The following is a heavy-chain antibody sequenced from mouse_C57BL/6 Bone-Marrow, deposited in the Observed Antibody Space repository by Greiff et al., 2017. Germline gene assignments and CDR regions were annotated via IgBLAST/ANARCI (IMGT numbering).Heavy chain of an antibody. D-gene: IGHD1-1*01. V-gene: IGHV10-1*01. J-gene: IGHJ4*01. CDR2: IRSKSNNYAT. CDR3: VTLYYYGSSPYYYAMDY. Sequence: EVQLVESGGGLVQPKGSLKLSCAASGFSFNTYAMNWVRQAPGKGLEWVARIRSKSNNYATYYADSVKDRFTISRDDSESMLYLQMNNLKTEDTAMYYCVTLYYYGSSPYYYAMDYWGQGTSVTVSS. CDR1: GFSFNTYA.